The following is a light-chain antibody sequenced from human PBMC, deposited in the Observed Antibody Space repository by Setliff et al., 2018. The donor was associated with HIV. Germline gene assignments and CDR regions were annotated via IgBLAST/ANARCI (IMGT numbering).Light chain of an antibody. V-gene: IGLV2-11*01. CDR3: CSYAGSFYV. CDR2: YVS. Sequence: QSALGQPRSVSGSPGQSVTISCTGSSGDVGRNNYVSWYQQHPAKVPKLIINYVSKRPSGVPDRFSGSKSGNTASLTISGLQTEDEADYYCCSYAGSFYVFGSGTKVTV. CDR1: SGDVGRNNY. J-gene: IGLJ1*01.